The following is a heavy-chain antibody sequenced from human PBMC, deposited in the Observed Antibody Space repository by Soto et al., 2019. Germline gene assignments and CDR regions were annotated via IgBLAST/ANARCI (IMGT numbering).Heavy chain of an antibody. CDR3: TREYYYEKEIDY. Sequence: DSVKGRFTISRDNSKNTVYLQMSSLRAEDTAMYYCTREYYYEKEIDYWGQGILVIVSS. J-gene: IGHJ4*02. V-gene: IGHV3-30*07. D-gene: IGHD3-22*01.